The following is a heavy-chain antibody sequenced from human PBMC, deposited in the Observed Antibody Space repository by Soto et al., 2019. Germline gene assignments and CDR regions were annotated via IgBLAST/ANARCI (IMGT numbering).Heavy chain of an antibody. Sequence: PSLTLCLTCTVAGGSSSSSSYYWGCIRQPPGKGLEWIGSIYYSGSTYYNPSLKSRVTISVDTSKNQFSLKLSSVTAADTAVYYCQVQSKYGTNDYWGQGTLVTVSS. J-gene: IGHJ4*02. D-gene: IGHD1-26*01. V-gene: IGHV4-39*01. CDR2: IYYSGST. CDR1: GGSSSSSSYY. CDR3: QVQSKYGTNDY.